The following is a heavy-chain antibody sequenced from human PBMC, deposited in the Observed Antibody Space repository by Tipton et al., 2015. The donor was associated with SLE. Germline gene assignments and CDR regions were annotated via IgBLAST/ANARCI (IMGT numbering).Heavy chain of an antibody. CDR2: VYDSGTT. V-gene: IGHV4-59*11. CDR1: GGSISGHQ. Sequence: TLSLTCTVSGGSISGHQWNWIRQPPGKEPEWMGYVYDSGTTNYNPSLKSRVTISVDTSKNQFSLKLSSVTAADTAVYYCARSPYSSGWSDYWGQGTLVTVSS. D-gene: IGHD6-19*01. J-gene: IGHJ4*02. CDR3: ARSPYSSGWSDY.